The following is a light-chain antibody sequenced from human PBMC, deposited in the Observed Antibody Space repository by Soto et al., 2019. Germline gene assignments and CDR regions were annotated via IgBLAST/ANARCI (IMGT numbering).Light chain of an antibody. CDR3: QQYNSWPLT. CDR2: GAS. J-gene: IGKJ4*01. CDR1: QSLNSD. V-gene: IGKV3-15*01. Sequence: ETVMTHAPATLSMSPGERATLSCRASQSLNSDLAWYQQKPGQAPRLLIYGASTRATGIPGRFSGSGSGTEFTLTVSSLQSEDFAVYYCQQYNSWPLTFGGGTKV.